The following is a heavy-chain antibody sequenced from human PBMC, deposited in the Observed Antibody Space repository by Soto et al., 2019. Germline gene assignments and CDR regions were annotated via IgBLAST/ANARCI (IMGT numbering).Heavy chain of an antibody. CDR3: ARVRDGYNLRWFDS. V-gene: IGHV1-69*13. CDR2: IIPIFGTA. Sequence: SVKVSCKASGGTFSSYAISWVRQAPGQGLEWMGGIIPIFGTANYAQKFQGRVTITADESTSTAYMELSSLRSEDTAVYYCARVRDGYNLRWFDSWGQGTLVTVSS. CDR1: GGTFSSYA. D-gene: IGHD5-12*01. J-gene: IGHJ5*02.